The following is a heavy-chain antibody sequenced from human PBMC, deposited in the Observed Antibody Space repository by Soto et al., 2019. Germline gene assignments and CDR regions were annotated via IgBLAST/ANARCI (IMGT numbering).Heavy chain of an antibody. CDR1: GDSIISGDYY. D-gene: IGHD5-18*01. CDR2: IYYSGST. Sequence: SETLSLTCTVSGDSIISGDYYWSWIRQTPEKGLEWIGYIYYSGSTNYNPSLKSRVTISVDTSKNQFSLKLSSVTAADTAVYYCARRYGKNAFDIWGQGTMVTVSS. V-gene: IGHV4-61*08. J-gene: IGHJ3*02. CDR3: ARRYGKNAFDI.